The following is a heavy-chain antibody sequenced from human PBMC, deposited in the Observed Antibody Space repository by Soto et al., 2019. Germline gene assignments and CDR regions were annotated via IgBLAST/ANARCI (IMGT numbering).Heavy chain of an antibody. J-gene: IGHJ3*02. CDR1: GGTFSSYA. D-gene: IGHD6-19*01. CDR2: IIPIFGTA. CDR3: ARDRYSSGWYAAFDI. Sequence: SVKVSCKASGGTFSSYAISWVRQAPGQGLEWMGGIIPIFGTANYAQKFQGRVTITADKSTSTAYMELSSLRSEDTAVYYCARDRYSSGWYAAFDIWGQGTMVTVSS. V-gene: IGHV1-69*06.